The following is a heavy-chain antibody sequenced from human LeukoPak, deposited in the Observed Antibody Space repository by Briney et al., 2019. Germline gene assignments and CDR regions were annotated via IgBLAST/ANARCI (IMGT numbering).Heavy chain of an antibody. D-gene: IGHD7-27*01. CDR2: IYTSGST. J-gene: IGHJ4*02. Sequence: SETLSLTCAVYGGSFSGYYWSWIRQPAGKGLEWIGRIYTSGSTNYNPSLKSRVTMSVDTSKNQFSLKLSSVTAADTAVYYCARVGRLGAPLDYWGQGTLITVSS. CDR3: ARVGRLGAPLDY. V-gene: IGHV4-59*10. CDR1: GGSFSGYY.